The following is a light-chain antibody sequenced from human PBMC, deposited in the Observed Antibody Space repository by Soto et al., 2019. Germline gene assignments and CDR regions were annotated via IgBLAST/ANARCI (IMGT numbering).Light chain of an antibody. V-gene: IGLV1-36*01. J-gene: IGLJ2*01. Sequence: QSVLTQPPSVSDAPRQRVTISCSGSSSNIGNNAVNWYQQLPGKAPKLLIYYDDLLPSGVSDRFSGSKSGTSASLAISGLQSEDEADYYCAAWDDSLNAVVFGGGTKLIVL. CDR3: AAWDDSLNAVV. CDR1: SSNIGNNA. CDR2: YDD.